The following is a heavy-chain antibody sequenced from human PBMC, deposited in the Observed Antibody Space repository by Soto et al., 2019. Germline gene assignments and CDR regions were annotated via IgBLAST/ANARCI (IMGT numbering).Heavy chain of an antibody. V-gene: IGHV3-23*01. CDR2: ISGSGGST. CDR1: GFTFSSYA. J-gene: IGHJ4*02. Sequence: PGGSLRLSCAASGFTFSSYAMSWVRQAPGKGLEWVSAISGSGGSTYYADSVKGRFTISRDNSKNTLYLQMNSLRAEDTAVYYCAKVERVQRYFDWLSPFDYWGQGTLVTVSS. D-gene: IGHD3-9*01. CDR3: AKVERVQRYFDWLSPFDY.